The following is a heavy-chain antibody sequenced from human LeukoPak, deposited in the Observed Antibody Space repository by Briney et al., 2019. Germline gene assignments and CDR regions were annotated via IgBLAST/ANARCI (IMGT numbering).Heavy chain of an antibody. V-gene: IGHV1-8*01. CDR1: GYTFTSYD. Sequence: GASVEVSCKASGYTFTSYDINWVRQATGQGLKWMGWMNPNSGNTGYAQKFQGRVTMTRNTSISTAYMELSSLRSEDTAVYYCARHPRFDSSSWYPWFDPWGQGTLVTVSS. J-gene: IGHJ5*02. CDR2: MNPNSGNT. CDR3: ARHPRFDSSSWYPWFDP. D-gene: IGHD6-13*01.